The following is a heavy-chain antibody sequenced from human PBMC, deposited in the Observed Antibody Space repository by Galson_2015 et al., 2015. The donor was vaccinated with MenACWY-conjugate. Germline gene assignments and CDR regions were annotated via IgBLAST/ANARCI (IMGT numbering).Heavy chain of an antibody. D-gene: IGHD6-19*01. CDR2: INWNGDRT. Sequence: LILSCAGSGFTFDDHGLYWVRQAPAKGLEWVSSINWNGDRTGYADSATRRFTISSDNTKNSLHLPMNNLRAEDTAFYHCARGVEQWLVRPSTHFDIWGQGTLLTVSS. CDR3: ARGVEQWLVRPSTHFDI. CDR1: GFTFDDHG. J-gene: IGHJ3*02. V-gene: IGHV3-20*01.